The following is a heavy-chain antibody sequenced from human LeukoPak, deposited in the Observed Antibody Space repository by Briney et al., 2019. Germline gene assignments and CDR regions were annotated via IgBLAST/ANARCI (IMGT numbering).Heavy chain of an antibody. CDR2: IYYSGST. D-gene: IGHD1-1*01. V-gene: IGHV4-39*07. CDR1: GGSISSSSYY. Sequence: PSETLSLTCTVSGGSISSSSYYWGWIRQPPGKGLEWVGSIYYSGSTYYNPSLKSRVTMSLDTSKNQFSLKLSSVTAADTAVYYCARGSRWNAGHYFDHWGQGTLVTVSS. J-gene: IGHJ4*02. CDR3: ARGSRWNAGHYFDH.